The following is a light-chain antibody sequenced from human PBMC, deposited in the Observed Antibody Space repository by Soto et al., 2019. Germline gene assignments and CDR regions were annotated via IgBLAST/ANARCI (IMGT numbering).Light chain of an antibody. CDR1: SSDIGGYTY. V-gene: IGLV2-14*01. CDR3: CSYVGATTYV. Sequence: QSALTQPASVSGSPGQSITISCTGTSSDIGGYTYVSWYQQHPGKVPKLMIYEVSNRPSGVSTRFSGSKSGNTASLTISGLQAEDEAEYYCCSYVGATTYVFGSGTKVTVL. CDR2: EVS. J-gene: IGLJ1*01.